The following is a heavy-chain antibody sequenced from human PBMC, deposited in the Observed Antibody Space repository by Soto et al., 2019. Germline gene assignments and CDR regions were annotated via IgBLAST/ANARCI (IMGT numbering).Heavy chain of an antibody. CDR3: ATEYYYDSSGYHLDAFDI. CDR2: ISYDGSNK. V-gene: IGHV3-30*03. D-gene: IGHD3-22*01. J-gene: IGHJ3*02. CDR1: GFTFSSYG. Sequence: PGGSLRLSCAASGFTFSSYGMHWVRQAPGKGLEWVAVISYDGSNKYYADSVKGRFTISRDNSKNTLYLQMNSLRAEDTAVYYCATEYYYDSSGYHLDAFDIWGQGTMVTVSS.